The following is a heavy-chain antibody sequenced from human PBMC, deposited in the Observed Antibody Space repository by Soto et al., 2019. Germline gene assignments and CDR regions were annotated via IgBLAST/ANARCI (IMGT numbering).Heavy chain of an antibody. V-gene: IGHV1-2*02. D-gene: IGHD6-13*01. Sequence: ASVKVSCKASGYTFTGYYMHWVRQAPGQGLEWMGWINPNSGGTNYAQKFQGRVTMTRDTSISTAYMEPSRLRSDDTAVYYCARDFKQQLVRNYYHYYGMDVWGQGTTVTVSS. J-gene: IGHJ6*02. CDR3: ARDFKQQLVRNYYHYYGMDV. CDR1: GYTFTGYY. CDR2: INPNSGGT.